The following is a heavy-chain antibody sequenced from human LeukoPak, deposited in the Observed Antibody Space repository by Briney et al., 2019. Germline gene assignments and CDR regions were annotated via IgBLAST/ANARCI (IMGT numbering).Heavy chain of an antibody. J-gene: IGHJ4*02. Sequence: SVKVSCKASGGTFSSYAISWVRQAPGQGLEWMGGIIPIFGTASYAQKFQGRVTVTRDTSTSTVHMELSGLRSKDTAVYYCARDQEAFDYWGQGTLVTVSS. CDR1: GGTFSSYA. CDR3: ARDQEAFDY. V-gene: IGHV1-69*05. CDR2: IIPIFGTA.